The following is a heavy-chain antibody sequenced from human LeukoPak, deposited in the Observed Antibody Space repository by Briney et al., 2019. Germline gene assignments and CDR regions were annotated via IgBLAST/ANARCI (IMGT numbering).Heavy chain of an antibody. Sequence: ASVKVSCKASGYTFTSYGISWVRQATGQGLEWMGRMNPNSGNTGYAQKFQGRVTMTRNTSISTAYMELSSLRSEDTAVYCCARGGTYYYDSSGRLNWFDPWGQGTLVTVSS. CDR2: MNPNSGNT. CDR1: GYTFTSYG. V-gene: IGHV1-8*02. CDR3: ARGGTYYYDSSGRLNWFDP. J-gene: IGHJ5*02. D-gene: IGHD3-22*01.